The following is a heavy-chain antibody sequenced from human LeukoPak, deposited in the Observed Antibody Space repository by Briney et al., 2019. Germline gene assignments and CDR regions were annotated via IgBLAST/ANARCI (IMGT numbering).Heavy chain of an antibody. CDR1: GGSISSYY. CDR2: IYYSGST. J-gene: IGHJ1*01. D-gene: IGHD2-8*02. Sequence: SETLSLTCTVSGGSISSYYWSWIRQPPGKGLEWIGYIYYSGSTNYNPSLKSRVTISVDTSKNQFSLKLSSVTAADTAVYYCARLRGVVQPXQYFQDWGQGTLVTVSS. V-gene: IGHV4-59*08. CDR3: ARLRGVVQPXQYFQD.